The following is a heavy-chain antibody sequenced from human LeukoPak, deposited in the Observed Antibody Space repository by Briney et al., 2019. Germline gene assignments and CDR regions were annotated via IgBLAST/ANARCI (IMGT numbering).Heavy chain of an antibody. CDR2: INHSGST. Sequence: PSETLSLTCAVSGGSISSGGYYWSWIRQPPGKGLEWIGEINHSGSTNYNPSLKSRVTISVDTSKNQFSLKLSSVTAADTAVYYCARGSRKVLPDWGQGTLVTVSS. CDR3: ARGSRKVLPD. V-gene: IGHV4-34*01. J-gene: IGHJ4*02. CDR1: GGSISSGGYY.